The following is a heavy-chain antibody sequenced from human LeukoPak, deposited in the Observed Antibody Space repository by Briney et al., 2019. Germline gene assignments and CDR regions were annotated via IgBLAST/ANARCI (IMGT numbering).Heavy chain of an antibody. CDR3: ARVPQLRFLEWSSDSYYFDY. CDR2: INPNSGGT. Sequence: GASVKVSCKASGYTFTGYYMLWVRQAPGQGLEWMGWINPNSGGTNYAQKFQGRVTMTRDTSISTAYMELSRLRSDDTAVFYCARVPQLRFLEWSSDSYYFDYWGQGTLVTVSS. J-gene: IGHJ4*02. D-gene: IGHD3-3*01. V-gene: IGHV1-2*02. CDR1: GYTFTGYY.